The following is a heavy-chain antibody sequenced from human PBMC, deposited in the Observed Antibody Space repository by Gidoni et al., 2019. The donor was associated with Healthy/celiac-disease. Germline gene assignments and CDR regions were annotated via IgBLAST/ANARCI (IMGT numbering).Heavy chain of an antibody. CDR1: GGSISSSSYY. V-gene: IGHV4-39*01. Sequence: QLQLQESGPGLVKPSETLSLTCTVSGGSISSSSYYWGWIRQPPGKGLEWIGSIYYSGSTYYNPSLKSRVTISVDTSKNQFSLKLISVTAADTAVYYCARYYYDSSGYYFDTKFAGLGDYWDQGTLVTVSS. CDR3: ARYYYDSSGYYFDTKFAGLGDY. J-gene: IGHJ4*02. D-gene: IGHD3-22*01. CDR2: IYYSGST.